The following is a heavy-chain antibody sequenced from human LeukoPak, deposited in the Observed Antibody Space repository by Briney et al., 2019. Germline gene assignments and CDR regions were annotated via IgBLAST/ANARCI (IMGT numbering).Heavy chain of an antibody. CDR2: IYYSGST. D-gene: IGHD7-27*01. V-gene: IGHV4-59*08. CDR3: ARLNWVPGCTWPKIDS. Sequence: PSETLSLTCTVSGGSISSYYWSWVRQPPGKGLEWIGYIYYSGSTNYNPSLKSRVTISLDTSKNQFSLNLSSVTAADTAVYYCARLNWVPGCTWPKIDSWGQGTLVTVSS. J-gene: IGHJ4*02. CDR1: GGSISSYY.